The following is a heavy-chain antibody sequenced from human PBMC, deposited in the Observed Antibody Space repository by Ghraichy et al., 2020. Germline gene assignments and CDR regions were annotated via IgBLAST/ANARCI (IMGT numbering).Heavy chain of an antibody. J-gene: IGHJ5*02. V-gene: IGHV1-3*01. D-gene: IGHD3-9*01. CDR1: GYTFTSYA. CDR2: INAGNGNT. Sequence: ASVKVSCKASGYTFTSYAMHWVRQAPGQRLEWMGWINAGNGNTKYSQKFQGRVTITRDTSASTAYMELSSLRSEDTAVYYCARVGEEGDWLLASLDPWGQGTLVTVSS. CDR3: ARVGEEGDWLLASLDP.